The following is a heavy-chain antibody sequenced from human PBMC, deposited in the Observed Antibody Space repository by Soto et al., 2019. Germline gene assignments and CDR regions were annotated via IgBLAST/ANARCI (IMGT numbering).Heavy chain of an antibody. CDR3: ARESEDLTSNFDY. J-gene: IGHJ4*02. CDR2: ISSTTNYI. V-gene: IGHV3-21*06. Sequence: PGGSLRLSCAASGFTFTRYSMNWVRQAPGKGLEWVSSISSTTNYIYYGDSMKGRFTISRDNAKNSLYLEMNSMRAEDTAVYYCARESEDLTSNFDYWGQGTLVTVSS. CDR1: GFTFTRYS.